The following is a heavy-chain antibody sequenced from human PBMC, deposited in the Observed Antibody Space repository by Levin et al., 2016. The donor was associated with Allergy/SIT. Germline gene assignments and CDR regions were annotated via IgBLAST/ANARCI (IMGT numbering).Heavy chain of an antibody. J-gene: IGHJ4*02. D-gene: IGHD3-22*01. CDR2: ISAYNGNT. V-gene: IGHV1-18*01. CDR3: ARGTPMIVVVTSYYFDY. CDR1: GYTFTSYG. Sequence: ASVKVSCKASGYTFTSYGISWVRQAPGQGLEWMGWISAYNGNTNYAQKLQGRVTMTTDTSTSTAYMELRSLRSDDTAVYYCARGTPMIVVVTSYYFDYWGQGTLVTVSS.